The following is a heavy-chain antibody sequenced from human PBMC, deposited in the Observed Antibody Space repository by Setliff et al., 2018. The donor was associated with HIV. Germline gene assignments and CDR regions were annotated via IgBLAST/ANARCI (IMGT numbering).Heavy chain of an antibody. D-gene: IGHD6-6*01. V-gene: IGHV4-39*01. CDR1: GGSISSRSNY. Sequence: PSETLSLTCTVSGGSISSRSNYWGWIRQPPGKGLEWIGTIYYTGTTYYNPSLQSRVTISVDTSKNQFSLKLSSVTAADTAVYYCASTSSLGSSFDYWGQGTLVTVSS. CDR2: IYYTGTT. CDR3: ASTSSLGSSFDY. J-gene: IGHJ4*02.